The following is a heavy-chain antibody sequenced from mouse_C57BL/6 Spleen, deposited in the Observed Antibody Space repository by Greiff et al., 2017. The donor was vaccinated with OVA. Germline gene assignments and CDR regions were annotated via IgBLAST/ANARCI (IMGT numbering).Heavy chain of an antibody. CDR2: ISSGSSTI. D-gene: IGHD2-14*01. Sequence: EVKLVESGGGLVKPGGSLKLSCAASGFTFRDYGMHWVRQAPEKGLEWVAYISSGSSTIYYADTVKGRFTISRDNAKNTLFLQMTSLRSEDTAMYYCARNRGAWFAYWGQGTLVTVSA. CDR3: ARNRGAWFAY. CDR1: GFTFRDYG. J-gene: IGHJ3*01. V-gene: IGHV5-17*01.